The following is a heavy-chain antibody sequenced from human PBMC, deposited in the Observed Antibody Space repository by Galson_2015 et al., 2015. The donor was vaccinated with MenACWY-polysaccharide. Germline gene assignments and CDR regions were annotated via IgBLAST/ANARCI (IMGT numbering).Heavy chain of an antibody. D-gene: IGHD6-13*01. CDR1: GFTFSSYA. CDR3: ARDSGIAGADDY. Sequence: SLRLSCAASGFTFSSYAMHWVRQAPGKGLEWVAVISYAGTNKFYADSVKGRFTISRDNAKNSLYLQMNSLRDDDTAVYYCARDSGIAGADDYWGQGTLVTVSS. V-gene: IGHV3-30-3*01. J-gene: IGHJ4*02. CDR2: ISYAGTNK.